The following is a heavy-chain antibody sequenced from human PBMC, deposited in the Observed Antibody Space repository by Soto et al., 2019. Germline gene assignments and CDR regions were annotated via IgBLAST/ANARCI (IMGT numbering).Heavy chain of an antibody. CDR2: IIPIFGTA. J-gene: IGHJ4*02. Sequence: SVKVSCKASGGTFSSYAISWVRQAPGQGLEWMGGIIPIFGTANYAQKFQGRVTITADESTSTAYMELSSLRSEDTAVYYCARAGLLGYCSSTSCYSFDYWGQGTLVTVSS. CDR3: ARAGLLGYCSSTSCYSFDY. CDR1: GGTFSSYA. D-gene: IGHD2-2*02. V-gene: IGHV1-69*13.